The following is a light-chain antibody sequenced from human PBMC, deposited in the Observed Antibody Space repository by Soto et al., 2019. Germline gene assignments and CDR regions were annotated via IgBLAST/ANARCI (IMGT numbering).Light chain of an antibody. CDR3: QPYNNWPYT. CDR2: GAS. Sequence: EIVMTQSPATLSVSTGERATLSCRASQSVSSNLAWYQQKPVQAPRLLIYGASTRATGIPARCSGSGSGTEVTLTISSLQSEDFAVYYCQPYNNWPYTFGQGTKLDIK. J-gene: IGKJ2*01. CDR1: QSVSSN. V-gene: IGKV3-15*01.